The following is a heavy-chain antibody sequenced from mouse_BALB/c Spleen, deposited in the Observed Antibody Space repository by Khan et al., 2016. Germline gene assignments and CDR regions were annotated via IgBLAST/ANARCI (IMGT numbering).Heavy chain of an antibody. CDR2: IKPDSSTI. Sequence: EVKLLESGGGLVQPGGSLKLSCAAAGIDFSRYWMSWVKQAPGKGLEWIGEIKPDSSTINYTPSLKDKFIVSRDVDKKTKYLQMSKVRSDDTALYYCALAYMITGFAYWGPGTLVTVSA. J-gene: IGHJ3*01. CDR3: ALAYMITGFAY. V-gene: IGHV4-1*02. D-gene: IGHD2-4*01. CDR1: GIDFSRYW.